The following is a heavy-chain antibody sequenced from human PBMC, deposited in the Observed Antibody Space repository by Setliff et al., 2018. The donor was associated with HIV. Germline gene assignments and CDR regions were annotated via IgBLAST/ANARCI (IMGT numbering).Heavy chain of an antibody. CDR1: GYTFISYG. CDR3: ARESNSASSSSGWYLPDY. D-gene: IGHD6-19*01. CDR2: ISAYNGNT. V-gene: IGHV1-18*01. Sequence: ASVKVSCKASGYTFISYGISWVRQAPGQGLEWMGWISAYNGNTNYAQKLQVRVTMTTDTSTSTAYMELRSLRSDDTAVYYCARESNSASSSSGWYLPDYWGQGTLVTVSS. J-gene: IGHJ4*02.